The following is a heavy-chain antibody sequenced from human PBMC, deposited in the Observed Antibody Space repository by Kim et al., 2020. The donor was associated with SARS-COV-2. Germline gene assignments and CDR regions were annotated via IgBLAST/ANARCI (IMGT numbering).Heavy chain of an antibody. CDR3: ARGGYGDRYYYGMDV. V-gene: IGHV3-48*02. CDR1: GFTFSSYS. CDR2: ISSSSSTI. J-gene: IGHJ6*02. D-gene: IGHD4-17*01. Sequence: GGSLRLSCAASGFTFSSYSMNWVRQAPGKGLEWVSYISSSSSTIYYADSVKGRFTISRDNAKNSLYLQMNSLRDEDTAVYYCARGGYGDRYYYGMDVWGQGTTVTVSS.